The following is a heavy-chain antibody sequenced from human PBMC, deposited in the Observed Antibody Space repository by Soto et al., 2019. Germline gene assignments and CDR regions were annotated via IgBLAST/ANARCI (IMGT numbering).Heavy chain of an antibody. D-gene: IGHD2-2*01. V-gene: IGHV2-5*02. Sequence: QITLNESGPALVKPTQTLTLTCTFSGFSLNTRDVGVGWIRQPPAKALEWLGVVYWDDDKTYSPSLKSRLTITKDPPKNQVVLRMTKMDPVDTATYYCAHCRGGMASFWGQGTLVTVSS. CDR2: VYWDDDK. CDR1: GFSLNTRDVG. CDR3: AHCRGGMASF. J-gene: IGHJ4*02.